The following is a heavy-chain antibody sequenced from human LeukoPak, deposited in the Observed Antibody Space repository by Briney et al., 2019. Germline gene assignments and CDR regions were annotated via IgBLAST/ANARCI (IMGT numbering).Heavy chain of an antibody. D-gene: IGHD3-10*01. CDR1: GYSISSGYY. CDR2: IYHSGIT. J-gene: IGHJ4*02. V-gene: IGHV4-38-2*01. CDR3: ARVDLLRGVIVRGFDY. Sequence: SKTLSLTCAVSGYSISSGYYWGWIRQPPGKGLEWIATIYHSGITYYKTSLKSRVTISVDTSKNQFSLKLTSVTAADTAVYYCARVDLLRGVIVRGFDYWGQGTLVTVSS.